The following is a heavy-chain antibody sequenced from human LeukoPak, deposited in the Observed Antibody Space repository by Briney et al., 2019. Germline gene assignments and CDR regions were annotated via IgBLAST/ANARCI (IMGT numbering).Heavy chain of an antibody. CDR1: GFTFSSYA. CDR2: FSDSGGTS. D-gene: IGHD2-8*02. V-gene: IGHV3-23*01. CDR3: AKVFVTGMSYLPH. Sequence: GGSLRLSCAASGFTFSSYAMSWVRQAPGKGGEWVSGFSDSGGTSYYADSGKGRHTISRENSKNTLYLQMNSLRAEDTAVYYCAKVFVTGMSYLPHWGQGTLVTVSS. J-gene: IGHJ1*01.